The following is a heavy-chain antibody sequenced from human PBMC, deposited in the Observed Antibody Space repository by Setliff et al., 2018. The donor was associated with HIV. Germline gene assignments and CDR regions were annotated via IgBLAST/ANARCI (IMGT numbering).Heavy chain of an antibody. CDR3: ARDRMPMASWVPDK. D-gene: IGHD2-2*01. Sequence: SETLSLTCTVSGGSISSYYWSWIRQPPGEGLEWIGYIFYSGRTNYNPSLKGRVTMSVDTSKNQFSLNLSSVTAADTAVYYCARDRMPMASWVPDKWGQGTLVTVSS. V-gene: IGHV4-59*12. CDR2: IFYSGRT. J-gene: IGHJ4*02. CDR1: GGSISSYY.